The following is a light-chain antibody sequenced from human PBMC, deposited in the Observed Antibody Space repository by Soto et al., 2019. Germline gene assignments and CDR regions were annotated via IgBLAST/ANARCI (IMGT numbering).Light chain of an antibody. CDR1: QSISSY. CDR3: QQVNVYPST. CDR2: DAS. V-gene: IGKV1-13*02. J-gene: IGKJ4*01. Sequence: AIQLTQSPSSLSASVVDRVTITCRASQSISSYLNWYQQKPGRAPKLLIYDASTLHSGVPSRFSGGGSGTDFTLTISSLQPEDFATYYCQQVNVYPSTFGGGTTGDIK.